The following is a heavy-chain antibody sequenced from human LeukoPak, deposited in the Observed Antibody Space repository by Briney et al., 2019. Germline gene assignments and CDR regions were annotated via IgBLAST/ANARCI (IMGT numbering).Heavy chain of an antibody. CDR3: AGGQGYLIEL. CDR1: GFTFSSYA. V-gene: IGHV3-23*01. CDR2: ISGSGGST. Sequence: GGSLRLSCAASGFTFSSYAMSWVRQAPGKGLEWVSAISGSGGSTYYADSVKGRFTISRDNAQNSLYLQINNLRAEDTAVYYCAGGQGYLIELWGQGTLVTVSS. D-gene: IGHD2-15*01. J-gene: IGHJ4*02.